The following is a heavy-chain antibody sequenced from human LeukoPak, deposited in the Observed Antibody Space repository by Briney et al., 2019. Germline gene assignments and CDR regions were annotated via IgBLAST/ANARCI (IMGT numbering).Heavy chain of an antibody. CDR2: ISGSGGST. D-gene: IGHD3-9*01. V-gene: IGHV3-23*01. CDR3: TRDLMDYDVSTGLHHYYMDV. J-gene: IGHJ6*02. CDR1: GFTFSSYA. Sequence: HTGGSLRLSCAASGFTFSSYAMSWVRQAPGKGLEWVSGISGSGGSTYYADSVKGRFTISRDNSKNTLYLQMNTLRVEDTAVYYCTRDLMDYDVSTGLHHYYMDVWGQGTTVTVSS.